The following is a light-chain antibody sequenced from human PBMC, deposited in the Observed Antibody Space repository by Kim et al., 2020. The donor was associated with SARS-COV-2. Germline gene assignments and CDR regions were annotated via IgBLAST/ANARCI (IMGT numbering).Light chain of an antibody. J-gene: IGKJ2*01. CDR2: GAS. Sequence: LSPGERATLSCRASQSVNSSYLAWYQQKPGQAPRLLIYGASSRATGIPDRFSGSGSGTDFTLTISRLEPEDFAVYYCQQYGSSSYTFGQGTKLEIK. V-gene: IGKV3-20*01. CDR3: QQYGSSSYT. CDR1: QSVNSSY.